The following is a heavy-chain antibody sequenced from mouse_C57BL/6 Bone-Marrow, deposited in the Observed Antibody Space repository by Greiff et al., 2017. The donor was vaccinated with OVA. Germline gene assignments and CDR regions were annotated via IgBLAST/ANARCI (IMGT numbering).Heavy chain of an antibody. V-gene: IGHV1-50*01. CDR3: ARSRKRGYYYAMDY. J-gene: IGHJ4*01. Sequence: QVQLQQSGAELVKPGASVKLSCKASGYTFTSYWMQWVKQRPGQGLEWIGEIDPSDSYTNYNQKFKGKATLTVDTSSSTAYMQLSSLTSEDSAVYYCARSRKRGYYYAMDYWGQGTSVTVSS. CDR2: IDPSDSYT. CDR1: GYTFTSYW.